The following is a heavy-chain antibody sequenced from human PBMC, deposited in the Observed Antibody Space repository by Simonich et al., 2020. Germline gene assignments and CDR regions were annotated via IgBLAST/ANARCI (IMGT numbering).Heavy chain of an antibody. V-gene: IGHV3-30*07. J-gene: IGHJ2*01. CDR2: ISYDGSNK. CDR3: ARGWTIYWYFDL. Sequence: VVQPGRSLRLSCAASGFTFSRYAMHWVRQAPGKGREGVAVISYDGSNKYYADSVKGRFTISRDNSKNTLYLQMNSLRAEDTAVYYCARGWTIYWYFDLWGRGTLVTVSS. D-gene: IGHD2-21*01. CDR1: GFTFSRYA.